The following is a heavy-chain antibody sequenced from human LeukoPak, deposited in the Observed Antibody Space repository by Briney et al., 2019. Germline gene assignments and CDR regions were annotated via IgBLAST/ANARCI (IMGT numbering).Heavy chain of an antibody. Sequence: SETLSLTCTVSGGSISSSSDYWAWIRQPPGKGLEWFGSVYKSGSTYYNPSLKSRVTISVATSKNQFSLKLSSVTAADTAVYYCARDGYYDSSGYYYGQYNWFDPWGQGTLVTVSS. CDR2: VYKSGST. V-gene: IGHV4-39*07. D-gene: IGHD3-22*01. CDR3: ARDGYYDSSGYYYGQYNWFDP. J-gene: IGHJ5*02. CDR1: GGSISSSSDY.